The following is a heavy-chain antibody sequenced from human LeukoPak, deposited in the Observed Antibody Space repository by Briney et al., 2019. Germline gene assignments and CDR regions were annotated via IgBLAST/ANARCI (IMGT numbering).Heavy chain of an antibody. CDR1: GFTLDDYG. CDR3: ARVFGGSYFGVCFY. V-gene: IGHV3-20*04. D-gene: IGHD1-26*01. J-gene: IGHJ4*02. CDR2: INWNGGST. Sequence: PGGSLRLSCAASGFTLDDYGMRWVRQAPGKGLEWVSGINWNGGSTGYADSVKGRFTISRDNAKNSLYLQMNSLRAEDTALYYCARVFGGSYFGVCFYWGQGTLVTVSS.